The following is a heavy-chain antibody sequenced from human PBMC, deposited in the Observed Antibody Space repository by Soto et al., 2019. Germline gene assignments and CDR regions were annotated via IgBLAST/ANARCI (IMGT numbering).Heavy chain of an antibody. J-gene: IGHJ4*02. CDR1: GFTFSSYS. CDR3: ARDPGSVNFDYSSGWYLAYYFDY. V-gene: IGHV3-48*02. Sequence: GGSLRLSCAASGFTFSSYSMNWVRQAPGKGLEWVSYISSSSSTIYYADSVKGRFTISRDNAKNSLYLQMNSLRDEDTAVYYCARDPGSVNFDYSSGWYLAYYFDYWGQGTLVTVSS. CDR2: ISSSSSTI. D-gene: IGHD6-19*01.